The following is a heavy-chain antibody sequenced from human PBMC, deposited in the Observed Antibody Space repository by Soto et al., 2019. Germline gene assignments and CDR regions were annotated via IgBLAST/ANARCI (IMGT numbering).Heavy chain of an antibody. CDR1: GFGLRAYS. CDR2: IQHNGNYI. CDR3: VRVGWGYTYGNGLDG. Sequence: PGGSPGLCCKASGFGLRAYSMHVFLQAPGKGLEWVAVIQHNGNYIQYADFVRGRFTISRDNYKSILYLEMNGLTPEDTALYYCVRVGWGYTYGNGLDGWGQGTTVTVSS. J-gene: IGHJ6*02. V-gene: IGHV3-30-3*01. D-gene: IGHD5-18*01.